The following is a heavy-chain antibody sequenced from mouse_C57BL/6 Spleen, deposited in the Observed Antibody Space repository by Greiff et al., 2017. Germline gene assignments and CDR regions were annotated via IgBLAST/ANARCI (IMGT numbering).Heavy chain of an antibody. Sequence: LQQSGPELVKPGASVKISCTASGYSFTDYNMNWVKQSNGKSLEWIGVINPNYGTTSYNQKFKGNATLTVDQSSSTAYMQLNSLASDDSAVYYWARSPYGNYGARDYWGQGTSGTVSS. CDR3: ARSPYGNYGARDY. J-gene: IGHJ4*01. CDR2: INPNYGTT. D-gene: IGHD2-1*01. V-gene: IGHV1-39*01. CDR1: GYSFTDYN.